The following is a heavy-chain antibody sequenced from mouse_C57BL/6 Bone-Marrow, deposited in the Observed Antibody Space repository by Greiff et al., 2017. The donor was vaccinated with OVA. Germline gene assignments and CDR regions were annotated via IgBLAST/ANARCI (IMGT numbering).Heavy chain of an antibody. CDR1: GYSITSGYY. Sequence: EVKLMESGPGLVQPSQSLSLTCSVTGYSITSGYYWNWIRQFPGNKLEWMGYISYDGSNNYNPSLKNRISITRDTSKNQFFLKLNSVTTEDTATYYCARDDYYFFDYWGQGTTLTVSS. J-gene: IGHJ2*01. CDR2: ISYDGSN. V-gene: IGHV3-6*01. CDR3: ARDDYYFFDY. D-gene: IGHD2-1*01.